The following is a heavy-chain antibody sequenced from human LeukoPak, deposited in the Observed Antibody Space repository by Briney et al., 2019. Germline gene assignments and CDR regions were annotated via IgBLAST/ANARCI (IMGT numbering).Heavy chain of an antibody. CDR2: IYHSGST. CDR1: GGSISSGGYY. Sequence: SETLSLTCTVSGGSISSGGYYWSWIRQPPGKGLEWIGYIYHSGSTYYKPSLKSRVTIALVRPKNQFSLKMGSVTAADTAVYYCASAYCSGGACHYQFWGQGTLVTVSS. CDR3: ASAYCSGGACHYQF. V-gene: IGHV4-30-2*01. D-gene: IGHD2-15*01. J-gene: IGHJ4*02.